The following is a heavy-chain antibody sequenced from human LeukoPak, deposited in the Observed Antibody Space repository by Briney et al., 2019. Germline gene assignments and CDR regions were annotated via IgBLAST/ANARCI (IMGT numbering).Heavy chain of an antibody. CDR1: GGSISSSSYY. V-gene: IGHV4-39*01. CDR3: ARHFTYYYDSSGYPRDAFDI. Sequence: PSETLSLTCTVSGGSISSSSYYWGWIRQPPGKGLEWIGSIYYSGSTYYNPSLKSRVTISVDTSKNQFSLKLSSVTAADTAVYYCARHFTYYYDSSGYPRDAFDIWGQGTVVTVSS. J-gene: IGHJ3*02. CDR2: IYYSGST. D-gene: IGHD3-22*01.